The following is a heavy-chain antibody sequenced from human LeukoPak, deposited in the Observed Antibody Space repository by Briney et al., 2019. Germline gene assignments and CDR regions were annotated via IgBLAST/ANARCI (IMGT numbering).Heavy chain of an antibody. CDR3: ARDLTGETSDY. J-gene: IGHJ4*02. D-gene: IGHD7-27*01. Sequence: GASVTVSCKASGYSFTHYYMHWVRQAPGQGVEYMAWVNPKSGATYYAQKFQGRVTMTWDTSISTAYLELSSLRSDDTAVYYCARDLTGETSDYWSQGTLVTVSS. CDR2: VNPKSGAT. V-gene: IGHV1-2*02. CDR1: GYSFTHYY.